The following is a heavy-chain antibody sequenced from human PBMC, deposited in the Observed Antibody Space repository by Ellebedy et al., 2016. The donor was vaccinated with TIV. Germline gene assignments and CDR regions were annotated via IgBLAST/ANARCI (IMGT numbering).Heavy chain of an antibody. CDR1: GFTFSSYG. CDR3: AKGVGGLMNYGMDV. V-gene: IGHV3-30*18. D-gene: IGHD2-8*01. J-gene: IGHJ6*02. CDR2: ISYDGSNK. Sequence: GESLKISXAASGFTFSSYGMHWVRQAPGKGLEWVAVISYDGSNKYYADSVKGRFTISRDNSKNTLYLQMNSLRAEDTAVYYCAKGVGGLMNYGMDVWGQGTTVTVSS.